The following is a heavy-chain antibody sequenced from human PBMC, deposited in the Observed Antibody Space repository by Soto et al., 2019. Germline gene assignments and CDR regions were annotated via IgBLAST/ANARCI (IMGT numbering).Heavy chain of an antibody. CDR3: ARRDSGGFYRYFDS. D-gene: IGHD2-15*01. Sequence: QVQLVQSGAEVKKPGSSVKVSCKASGGTFSTNPISWVRQAPGQGLEWMGGTGSGTGPGNHAQKFQGRLTITVDKSTSTVYMEQSSLSSEDTAVYYCARRDSGGFYRYFDSRGQGTLVTVSS. CDR2: TGSGTGPG. J-gene: IGHJ4*02. V-gene: IGHV1-69*06. CDR1: GGTFSTNP.